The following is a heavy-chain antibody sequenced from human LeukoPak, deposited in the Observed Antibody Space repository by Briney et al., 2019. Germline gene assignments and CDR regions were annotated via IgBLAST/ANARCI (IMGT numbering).Heavy chain of an antibody. CDR1: GGSFSGYY. V-gene: IGHV4-34*01. CDR3: ARQTGSGLFSLP. CDR2: INHSGST. J-gene: IGHJ4*02. D-gene: IGHD3-10*01. Sequence: SETLSLTCAVYGGSFSGYYWGWIRQPPGKGLEWIGEINHSGSTNYNPSLKSRVTISVDTSKNQFSLKLSSVTAADTAVYYCARQTGSGLFSLPGGQGTLVTVSS.